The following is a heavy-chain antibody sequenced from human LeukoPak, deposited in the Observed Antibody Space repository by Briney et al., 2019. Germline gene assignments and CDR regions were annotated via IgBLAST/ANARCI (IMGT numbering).Heavy chain of an antibody. J-gene: IGHJ3*02. CDR1: GYTFTSYG. Sequence: GASVKVSCKASGYTFTSYGISWVRQAPGQGLGWMGIINPSGGSTSYAQKFQGRVTMTRDTSTSTVYMELSSLRSEDTAVYYCARDYDSSGYFTGGAFDIWGQGTMVTVSS. D-gene: IGHD3-22*01. V-gene: IGHV1-46*01. CDR3: ARDYDSSGYFTGGAFDI. CDR2: INPSGGST.